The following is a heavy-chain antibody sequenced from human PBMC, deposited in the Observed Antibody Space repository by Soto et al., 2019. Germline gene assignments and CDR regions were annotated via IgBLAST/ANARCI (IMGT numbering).Heavy chain of an antibody. CDR2: IYYSGST. V-gene: IGHV4-30-4*01. J-gene: IGHJ4*02. CDR3: ARRGCIRTSCYNDY. D-gene: IGHD2-2*02. Sequence: SETLSLTCTVSGGSISSGDYYWSWIRQPPGKGLEWIGYIYYSGSTYYNPSLKSRVTISVDTSKNQFSLKLNSVTAADTAVYYCARRGCIRTSCYNDYWGQGILVTVPQ. CDR1: GGSISSGDYY.